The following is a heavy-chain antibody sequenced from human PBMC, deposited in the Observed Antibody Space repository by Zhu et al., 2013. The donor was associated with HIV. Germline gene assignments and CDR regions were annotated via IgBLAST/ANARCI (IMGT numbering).Heavy chain of an antibody. V-gene: IGHV3-9*01. J-gene: IGHJ4*02. Sequence: VQLVESGGGLVQPGRSLRLSCAASGFTFDDYAMHWVRQAPGKGLEWVSGISWNSGSIGYADSVKGRFTISRDNAKNSLYLQMNSLRAEDTALYYCASGGYSSSWYQKDGRIFDYWGQGTLVTVSS. CDR1: GFTFDDYA. D-gene: IGHD6-13*01. CDR2: ISWNSGSI. CDR3: ASGGYSSSWYQKDGRIFDY.